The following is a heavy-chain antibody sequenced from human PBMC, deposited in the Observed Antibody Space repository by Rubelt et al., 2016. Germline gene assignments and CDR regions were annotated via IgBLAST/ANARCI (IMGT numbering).Heavy chain of an antibody. V-gene: IGHV1-69*04. J-gene: IGHJ4*02. Sequence: QVQLVQSGAEVKKPGSSVKVSCKASGGTFSSYAISWVRQAPGQGLEWMGRIIPILGIANYAKTFQGRVTMTRDTSTSTVYMELSSLRSEDTAVYYCAREPGPRGNDYWGQGTLVTVSS. D-gene: IGHD3-10*01. CDR1: GGTFSSYA. CDR2: IIPILGIA. CDR3: AREPGPRGNDY.